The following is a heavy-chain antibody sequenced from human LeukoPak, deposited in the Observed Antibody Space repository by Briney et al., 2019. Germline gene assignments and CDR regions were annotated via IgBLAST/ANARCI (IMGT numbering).Heavy chain of an antibody. CDR1: SSGSYY. CDR2: IKQDGSEK. J-gene: IGHJ4*02. D-gene: IGHD6-13*01. Sequence: SSGSYYWSWVRQAPGKGLEWVANIKQDGSEKYYVDSVKGRFTISRDNAKNSLYLQMNSLRAEDTAVYYCARFLAAAGSLDYWGQGTLVTVSS. V-gene: IGHV3-7*01. CDR3: ARFLAAAGSLDY.